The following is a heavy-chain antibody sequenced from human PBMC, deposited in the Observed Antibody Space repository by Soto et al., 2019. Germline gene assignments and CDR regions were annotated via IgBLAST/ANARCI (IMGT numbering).Heavy chain of an antibody. D-gene: IGHD6-19*01. CDR1: GDRVSSISPA. Sequence: SQTLSLTCAISGDRVSSISPAWNWIRQPPSSGLEWLGRTYYRSKWYNEYEVSVRSRIAINPDTSRNQFSLQLDSVTPEDTAVYYCARTSGYFDSWGQGSLVTVSS. V-gene: IGHV6-1*01. CDR3: ARTSGYFDS. J-gene: IGHJ4*02. CDR2: TYYRSKWYN.